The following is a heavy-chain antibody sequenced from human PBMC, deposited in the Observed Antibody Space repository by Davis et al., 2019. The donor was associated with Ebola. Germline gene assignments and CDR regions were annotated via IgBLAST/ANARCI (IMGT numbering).Heavy chain of an antibody. CDR2: ISPDTGRT. CDR3: AKRGYTGYEFDY. J-gene: IGHJ4*02. V-gene: IGHV1-2*04. CDR1: GYIFTGYN. D-gene: IGHD5-12*01. Sequence: AASVKVSCKASGYIFTGYNIHWVRQAPGQGLEWMGWISPDTGRTNYAQKFQGSVTMTRDTSINTVYMEVNRLKSDDTALYYCAKRGYTGYEFDYWGQGTLVTVSS.